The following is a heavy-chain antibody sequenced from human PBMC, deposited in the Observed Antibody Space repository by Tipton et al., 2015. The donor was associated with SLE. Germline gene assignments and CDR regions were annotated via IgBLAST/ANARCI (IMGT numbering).Heavy chain of an antibody. J-gene: IGHJ4*02. CDR2: ISGSGGST. CDR1: GFTFSSYA. V-gene: IGHV3-23*01. Sequence: SLRLSCAASGFTFSSYAMSWVRQAPGKGLEWVSAISGSGGSTYYADSVKGRFTISRDNSKNTLYLQMNSLRAEDTAVYYCARVLITFGGVIDSFFDYWGQGTLVTVSS. CDR3: ARVLITFGGVIDSFFDY. D-gene: IGHD3-16*02.